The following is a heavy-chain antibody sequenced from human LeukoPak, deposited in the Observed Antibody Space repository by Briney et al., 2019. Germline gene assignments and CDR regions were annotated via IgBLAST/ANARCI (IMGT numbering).Heavy chain of an antibody. Sequence: GGSLRLSCAASGFTFSNYAMTWVRQAPGKGLEWVSAISGGGGSTYYADSVEGRFTISRDNSKNTLYLQMNSLRAEDTAVYYCAMDYYYDSSGPPWGQGTLVTVSS. V-gene: IGHV3-23*01. CDR2: ISGGGGST. J-gene: IGHJ5*02. CDR3: AMDYYYDSSGPP. CDR1: GFTFSNYA. D-gene: IGHD3-22*01.